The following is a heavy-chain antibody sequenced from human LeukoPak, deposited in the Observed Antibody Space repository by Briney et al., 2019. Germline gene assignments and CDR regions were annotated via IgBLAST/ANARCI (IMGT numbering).Heavy chain of an antibody. CDR2: IYYSGST. CDR3: ASNSGWYGGELDY. J-gene: IGHJ4*02. CDR1: GGSISSYY. D-gene: IGHD6-19*01. Sequence: PSETLSLTCTVSGGSISSYYWSWIRQPPGKGLEWIGYIYYSGSTNYNPSLKSRVTISVDTSKNQFSLKLSSVTAADTAVYYCASNSGWYGGELDYWGQGTLVTVSS. V-gene: IGHV4-59*08.